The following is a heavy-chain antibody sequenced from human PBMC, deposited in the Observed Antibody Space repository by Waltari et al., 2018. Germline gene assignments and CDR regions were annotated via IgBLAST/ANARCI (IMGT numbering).Heavy chain of an antibody. Sequence: QVQLQESGPGLVKPSETLSLTCTVSGGSISSYYWSWIRQPPGKGLEYIGYILSSGSTNYNPSLKSRVTISVETSKNQFSPKLTSVTAADTAVYYCARSFTVTQQHRYYFDYWGQGTLVTVSS. CDR2: ILSSGST. CDR3: ARSFTVTQQHRYYFDY. V-gene: IGHV4-59*01. D-gene: IGHD4-17*01. J-gene: IGHJ4*02. CDR1: GGSISSYY.